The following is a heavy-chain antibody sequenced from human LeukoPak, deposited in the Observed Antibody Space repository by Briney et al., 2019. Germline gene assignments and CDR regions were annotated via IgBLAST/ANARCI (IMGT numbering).Heavy chain of an antibody. CDR2: IKQNGSEK. CDR1: GFTFSSYW. CDR3: ARAQSGSYYWYYYYYMDV. J-gene: IGHJ6*03. Sequence: PGGSLRLSCVASGFTFSSYWMSWVRQAPGKGLEWVANIKQNGSEKYYVDSVKGRFTISRDNAKNSLYLQMNSLRAEDTAVYYCARAQSGSYYWYYYYYMDVWGKGTTVTVSS. D-gene: IGHD1-26*01. V-gene: IGHV3-7*01.